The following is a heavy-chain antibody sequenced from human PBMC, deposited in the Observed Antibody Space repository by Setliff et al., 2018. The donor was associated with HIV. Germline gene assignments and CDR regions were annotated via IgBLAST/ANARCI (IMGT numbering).Heavy chain of an antibody. CDR2: IYSSGTT. CDR1: GGSISSTNYY. V-gene: IGHV4-39*07. CDR3: ARGSHGTSWTDY. D-gene: IGHD6-13*01. Sequence: NPSETLSLTCTVSGGSISSTNYYWGWIRQTPGKGLEWIGSIYSSGTTYYNPSLMSRVTMSVDTSTSRLSLKVHSVTAADTAMYYCARGSHGTSWTDYWGQGTLVTVSS. J-gene: IGHJ4*02.